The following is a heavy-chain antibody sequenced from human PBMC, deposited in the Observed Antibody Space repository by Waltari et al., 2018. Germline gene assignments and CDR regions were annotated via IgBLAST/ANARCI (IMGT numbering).Heavy chain of an antibody. V-gene: IGHV1-2*04. CDR3: ARAQNYYDSSGLEEYFDY. Sequence: QVQLVQSGAEVKKPGASVKVSCKASGYTFTGYYMHWVRQAPGQGLEWMGWINRNSGCTNNVQKVQGWGTMTRDTAISTAYMELSRLRSDDTAVYYCARAQNYYDSSGLEEYFDYWGQGTLVTVSS. J-gene: IGHJ4*02. CDR1: GYTFTGYY. D-gene: IGHD3-22*01. CDR2: INRNSGCT.